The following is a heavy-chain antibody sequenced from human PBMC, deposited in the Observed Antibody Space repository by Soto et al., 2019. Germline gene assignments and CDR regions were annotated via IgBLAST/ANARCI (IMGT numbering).Heavy chain of an antibody. Sequence: QVQLVESGGGVVQPGRSLRLSCAASGFTFSSYAMHWVRQAPGKGLEWVAVISYDGSNKYYADSVKGRFTISRDNSKNTLYLQMNSLRAEATAVYYGARDRKRVTTVTTIYYYSGMDVLGQGTTLSVSS. CDR1: GFTFSSYA. V-gene: IGHV3-30-3*01. CDR3: ARDRKRVTTVTTIYYYSGMDV. CDR2: ISYDGSNK. J-gene: IGHJ6*02. D-gene: IGHD4-17*01.